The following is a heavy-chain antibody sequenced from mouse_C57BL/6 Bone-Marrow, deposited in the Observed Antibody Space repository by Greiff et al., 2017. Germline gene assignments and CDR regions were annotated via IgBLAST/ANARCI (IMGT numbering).Heavy chain of an antibody. CDR2: SRNKANDYTT. V-gene: IGHV7-1*01. CDR3: ARDAILYGSSYWYFDV. D-gene: IGHD1-1*01. CDR1: GFTFSDFY. Sequence: EVKVVESGGGLVQSGRSLRLSCATSGFTFSDFYMEWVRQAPGKGLEWIAASRNKANDYTTEYSASVKGRFIVSRDTSQSILYLQMNALRAEDTAIYYCARDAILYGSSYWYFDVWGTGTTVTVSS. J-gene: IGHJ1*03.